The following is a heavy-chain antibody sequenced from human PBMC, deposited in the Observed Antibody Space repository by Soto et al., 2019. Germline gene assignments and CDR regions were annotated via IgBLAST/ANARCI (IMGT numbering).Heavy chain of an antibody. CDR3: AREMGGTYLDH. CDR2: IYDSGTA. V-gene: IGHV4-30-2*01. J-gene: IGHJ4*02. Sequence: SETLSLTCAVSGGSITSDYYPWSWIRQPPGKALEWIGYIYDSGTAYYNPSLQSRVSMSVDISKNQFSLKLTSVTAADTAVYFCAREMGGTYLDHWGQGALVTVSS. D-gene: IGHD1-26*01. CDR1: GGSITSDYYP.